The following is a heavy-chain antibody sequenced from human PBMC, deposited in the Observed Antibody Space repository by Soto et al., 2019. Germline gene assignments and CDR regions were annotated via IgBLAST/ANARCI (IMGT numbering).Heavy chain of an antibody. CDR2: IYYSGST. J-gene: IGHJ3*02. V-gene: IGHV4-31*03. D-gene: IGHD3-9*01. Sequence: SETLSLTCTVSGGSISSGGYYWSWIRQHPGKGLEWIGYIYYSGSTYYNPSLKSRVTISVDTSKNQFSLKLSSVTAADTAVYYCARDYPNYDILTGYSLLAFDIWGQGTMVTVS. CDR3: ARDYPNYDILTGYSLLAFDI. CDR1: GGSISSGGYY.